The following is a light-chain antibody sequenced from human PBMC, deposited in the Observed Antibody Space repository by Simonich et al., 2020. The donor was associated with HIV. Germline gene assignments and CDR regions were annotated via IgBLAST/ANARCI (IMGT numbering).Light chain of an antibody. CDR3: QQYYSTPLT. CDR1: QSLLHSDGKNY. Sequence: DIVMTQTPLSLSVTPGQPASISCKSSQSLLHSDGKNYLYWYLQKPGPSPQLLCYEVSNRFSGVPDRFSCSGSGTDFTLTISSLQAEDVAVYYCQQYYSTPLTFGGGTKVEI. CDR2: EVS. V-gene: IGKV2D-29*02. J-gene: IGKJ4*01.